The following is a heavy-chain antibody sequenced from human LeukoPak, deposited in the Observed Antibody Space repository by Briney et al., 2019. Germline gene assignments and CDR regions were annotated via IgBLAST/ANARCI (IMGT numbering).Heavy chain of an antibody. Sequence: RGGSLRLSCAASGFTFSSYAMHWVRQAPGKGLEWVAVISYDGSNKYYADSVKGRFTISRDNSKNTLYLQMNSLRAEDTAVYYCARETQQLVGYYFDYWGQGTLVTVSS. CDR2: ISYDGSNK. J-gene: IGHJ4*02. CDR1: GFTFSSYA. D-gene: IGHD6-13*01. V-gene: IGHV3-30*04. CDR3: ARETQQLVGYYFDY.